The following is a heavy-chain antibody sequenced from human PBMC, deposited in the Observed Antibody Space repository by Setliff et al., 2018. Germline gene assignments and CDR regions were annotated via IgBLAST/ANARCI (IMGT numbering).Heavy chain of an antibody. Sequence: SLRLSCTASGLTFGDYAMGWVRQAPGKGLEWVGYIRSKAYGETTEYAASVEDRFTISRDDPKNTAYLQMNSLKTDDTGVYYCTTYCDSTTCALDYWGQGILVTVPS. CDR1: GLTFGDYA. CDR2: IRSKAYGETT. V-gene: IGHV3-49*04. CDR3: TTYCDSTTCALDY. J-gene: IGHJ4*02. D-gene: IGHD2-2*01.